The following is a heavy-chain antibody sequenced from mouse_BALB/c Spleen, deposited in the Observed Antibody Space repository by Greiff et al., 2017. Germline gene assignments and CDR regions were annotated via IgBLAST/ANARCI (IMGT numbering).Heavy chain of an antibody. V-gene: IGHV1-7*01. D-gene: IGHD3-1*01. J-gene: IGHJ3*01. CDR3: ARGGQLGLRGAWFAY. Sequence: VKLVESGAELAKPGASVKMSCKASGYTFTSYWMHWVKQRPGQGLEWIGYINPSTGYTEYNQKFKDKATLTADKSSSTAYMQLSSLTSEDSAVYYCARGGQLGLRGAWFAYWGQGTLVTVSA. CDR2: INPSTGYT. CDR1: GYTFTSYW.